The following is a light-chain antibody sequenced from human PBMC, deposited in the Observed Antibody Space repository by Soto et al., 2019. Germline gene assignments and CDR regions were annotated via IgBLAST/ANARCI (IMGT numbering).Light chain of an antibody. J-gene: IGKJ4*01. CDR1: QSISNL. CDR3: QQYNIYPLT. CDR2: AAS. Sequence: DIQMTQSPSSLSASVGDRVTITCRASQSISNLLHWFQQKPGNAPKSLIYAASSLQTGVPSRFSGSASGTDFTLTISNLQPEDSATYYCQQYNIYPLTFGGGTKVEIK. V-gene: IGKV1-16*01.